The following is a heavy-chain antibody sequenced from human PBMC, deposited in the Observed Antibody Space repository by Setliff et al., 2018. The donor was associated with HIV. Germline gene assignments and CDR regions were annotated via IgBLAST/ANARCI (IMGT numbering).Heavy chain of an antibody. D-gene: IGHD4-17*01. J-gene: IGHJ6*02. CDR3: ARGGPTVAYGVDV. CDR1: GGSVSGHY. Sequence: PSETLSLTCAVYGGSVSGHYWGWFRQPPGKGLEWIGSIYYTEGTYSNPSLTSRLSISLDTSKNQFSLKLNSVTAADTAIYYCARGGPTVAYGVDVWGQGTTVTVSS. V-gene: IGHV4-34*11. CDR2: IYYTEGT.